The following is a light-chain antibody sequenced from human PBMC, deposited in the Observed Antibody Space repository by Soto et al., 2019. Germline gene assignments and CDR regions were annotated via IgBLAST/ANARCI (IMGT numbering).Light chain of an antibody. CDR2: GNT. CDR3: QSYDSSLSGYV. J-gene: IGLJ1*01. Sequence: QSVLTQPPSVSGAPGQRITISGTGSSSNIGAGYPVHWYQQLPGTAPKLLIFGNTIRPSGVPDRFSGSRSGLAITGLQAEDEADYYCQSYDSSLSGYVFGTGTKLTVL. V-gene: IGLV1-40*01. CDR1: SSNIGAGYP.